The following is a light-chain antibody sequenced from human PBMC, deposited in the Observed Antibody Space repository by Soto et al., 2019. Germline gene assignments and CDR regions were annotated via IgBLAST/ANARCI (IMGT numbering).Light chain of an antibody. CDR2: EGI. Sequence: QSALTQPASVSGSPGQSITISCTGTNNLVSWYQQYPGKAPKLMIYEGIKRPAGVSNRFSGSKSGNTASLTISGLQAEDEADYYCCSYAESSTTVVFGGGTKVTVL. CDR1: NNL. CDR3: CSYAESSTTVV. V-gene: IGLV2-23*01. J-gene: IGLJ2*01.